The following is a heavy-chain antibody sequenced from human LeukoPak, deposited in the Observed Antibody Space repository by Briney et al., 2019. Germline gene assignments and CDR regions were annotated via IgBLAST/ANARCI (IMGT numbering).Heavy chain of an antibody. CDR1: GFTFSSYA. Sequence: GGSLRLSCAASGFTFSSYAMSWVRQAPGKGLEWVSAISGSGGSTYYADSVKGRFTISRDNSKNTVYLQMNSLRVEDTAVYYCARGMGGYGGYDYWGQGTLVTVS. D-gene: IGHD5-12*01. CDR2: ISGSGGST. J-gene: IGHJ4*02. CDR3: ARGMGGYGGYDY. V-gene: IGHV3-23*01.